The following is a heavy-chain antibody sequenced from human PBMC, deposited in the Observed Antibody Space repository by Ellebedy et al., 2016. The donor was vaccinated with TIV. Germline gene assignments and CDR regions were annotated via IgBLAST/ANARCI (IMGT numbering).Heavy chain of an antibody. D-gene: IGHD4-23*01. V-gene: IGHV4-39*07. CDR1: GGSISSSSYY. J-gene: IGHJ4*02. CDR2: INHSGST. CDR3: ARGVSYGGNSGAY. Sequence: GSLRLXXTVSGGSISSSSYYWSWIRQPPGKGLEWIGEINHSGSTNYNPSLKSRVTISVDTSKNQFSLKLSSVTAADTAVYYCARGVSYGGNSGAYWGQGTLVTVSS.